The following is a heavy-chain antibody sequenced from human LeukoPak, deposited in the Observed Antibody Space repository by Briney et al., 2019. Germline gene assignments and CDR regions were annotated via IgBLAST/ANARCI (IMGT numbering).Heavy chain of an antibody. CDR1: GFTFSNYA. D-gene: IGHD6-19*01. CDR3: ARQTRHSSGSDAGYCHH. V-gene: IGHV3-23*01. CDR2: ISGSGGFT. J-gene: IGHJ1*01. Sequence: GGSLRLSCAASGFTFSNYAMSWVRQAPGKGVEWVSAISGSGGFTYYADSVKGRFTISRDNSENTLYVQMNSLRAEDTAVYYCARQTRHSSGSDAGYCHHWGQGTLVTVSS.